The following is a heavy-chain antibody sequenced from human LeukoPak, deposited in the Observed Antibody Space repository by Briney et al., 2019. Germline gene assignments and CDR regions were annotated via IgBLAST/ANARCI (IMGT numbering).Heavy chain of an antibody. D-gene: IGHD3-22*01. CDR3: ARGSHYDSSGFTLFDL. J-gene: IGHJ2*01. Sequence: QAGGSLRLSCAASGLTVSSNYMSWVRQAPGKGLEWVSVIYSGGSTYYADSVKGRFTISRDNSRNTLYLQMDSLRAEDTALYYCARGSHYDSSGFTLFDLWGRGTLVTVSS. CDR2: IYSGGST. V-gene: IGHV3-66*01. CDR1: GLTVSSNY.